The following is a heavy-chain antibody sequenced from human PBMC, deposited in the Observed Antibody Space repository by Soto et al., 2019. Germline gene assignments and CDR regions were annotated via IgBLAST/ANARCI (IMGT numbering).Heavy chain of an antibody. J-gene: IGHJ4*02. D-gene: IGHD3-3*01. CDR3: AHRVLRTVFGLVTTTAIYFDF. CDR1: GFTLTTSGVX. CDR2: XYWDDDK. V-gene: IGHV2-5*02. Sequence: QITLNESGPTVVRPTETLTLTCRFSGFTLTTSGVXXXXIXXXXXXXXXXXXXXYWDDDKRYSASLKSRLTITKDTSKNQVVLTVSDLDPTDTATYYCAHRVLRTVFGLVTTTAIYFDFWGQGTPVAVSS.